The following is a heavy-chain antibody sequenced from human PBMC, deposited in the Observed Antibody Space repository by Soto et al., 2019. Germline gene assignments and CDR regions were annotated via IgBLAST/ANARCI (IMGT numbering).Heavy chain of an antibody. CDR1: GYTFTNYA. J-gene: IGHJ4*02. CDR2: IDAGNGNT. V-gene: IGHV1-3*01. D-gene: IGHD6-13*01. Sequence: ASVKVSCKASGYTFTNYAIHWVRQAPGQRLEWMAWIDAGNGNTKYSQKFQGRVTVTTDTSASTAFMELTSLRSEDTAVFYCARERPGNHPFDYWGQGTLVTVSS. CDR3: ARERPGNHPFDY.